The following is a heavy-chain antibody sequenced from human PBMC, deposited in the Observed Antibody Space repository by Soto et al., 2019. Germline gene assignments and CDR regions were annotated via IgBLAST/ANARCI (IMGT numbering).Heavy chain of an antibody. CDR2: INHSGST. CDR1: GGSFSGYY. D-gene: IGHD2-15*01. CDR3: ARVSGGWPVYFDY. J-gene: IGHJ4*02. V-gene: IGHV4-34*01. Sequence: QVQLQQWGAGLLKPSETLSLTCAVYGGSFSGYYWSWIRQPPGKGLEWIGEINHSGSTNYNPSLKSRVTISVDTSKNQFALKLSSVTAADTAVYYCARVSGGWPVYFDYWGQGTLVTVSS.